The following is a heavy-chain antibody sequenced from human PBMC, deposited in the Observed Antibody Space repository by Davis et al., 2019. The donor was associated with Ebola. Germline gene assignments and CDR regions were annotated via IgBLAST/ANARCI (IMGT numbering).Heavy chain of an antibody. CDR3: ARGSGWYVYYYGMDV. CDR2: IIPILGIA. Sequence: SVKVSCKASGGTFSSYAISWVRQAPGQGLEWMGRIIPILGIANYAQKFQGRVTITADKSTSTAYMELSSLRSEDTAVYYCARGSGWYVYYYGMDVWGQGTTVTVSS. CDR1: GGTFSSYA. J-gene: IGHJ6*02. D-gene: IGHD6-19*01. V-gene: IGHV1-69*04.